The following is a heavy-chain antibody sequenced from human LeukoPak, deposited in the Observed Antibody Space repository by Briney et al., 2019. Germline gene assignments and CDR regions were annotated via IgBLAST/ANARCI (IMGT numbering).Heavy chain of an antibody. CDR3: AKDMMSSGWYWGSDY. V-gene: IGHV3-43*02. J-gene: IGHJ4*02. Sequence: PGWSLRLSCAASGFIFDDYAMHWVRQAPGKGLEWVSLISGNDGGGTYYADSVKGRFTISRDNSKNSLYLQMNSLRTEDTALYYCAKDMMSSGWYWGSDYWGQGTLVTVSS. CDR2: ISGNDGGGT. CDR1: GFIFDDYA. D-gene: IGHD6-19*01.